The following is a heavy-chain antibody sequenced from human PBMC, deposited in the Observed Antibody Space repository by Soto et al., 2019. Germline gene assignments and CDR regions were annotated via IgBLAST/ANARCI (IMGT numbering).Heavy chain of an antibody. V-gene: IGHV3-33*01. CDR3: ARDHLTEWLVPVLDY. D-gene: IGHD6-19*01. CDR1: GFTFSSYG. CDR2: IWYDGSNK. J-gene: IGHJ4*02. Sequence: GGSLRLSCAASGFTFSSYGMHWVRQAPGKGLEWVAVIWYDGSNKYYADSVKGRFTISRDNSKNTLYLQMNSLRAEDTAVYYCARDHLTEWLVPVLDYWGQGTLVTVSS.